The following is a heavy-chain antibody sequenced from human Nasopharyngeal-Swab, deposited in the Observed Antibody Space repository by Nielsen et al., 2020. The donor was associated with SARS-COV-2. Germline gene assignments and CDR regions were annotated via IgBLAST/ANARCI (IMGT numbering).Heavy chain of an antibody. D-gene: IGHD3-10*01. CDR1: GFSFNNYG. J-gene: IGHJ3*02. Sequence: SLKISCTASGFSFNNYGMHWVRQAPGKGLEWVAVISYEGSKKFYVASVEGRFTISRDFSKNTLFLQMNSLRPEDTAVYYCAKATQIFWFGQFRNDAFDIWGQGTMVTVSS. CDR3: AKATQIFWFGQFRNDAFDI. CDR2: ISYEGSKK. V-gene: IGHV3-30*18.